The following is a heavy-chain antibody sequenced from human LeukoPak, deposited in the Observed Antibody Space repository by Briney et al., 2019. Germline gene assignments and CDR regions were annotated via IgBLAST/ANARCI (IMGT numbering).Heavy chain of an antibody. J-gene: IGHJ5*02. Sequence: PGGSLRLSCAASGFTVSSNYMSWVRQAPGKGLEWVSVIYSGGSTYYADSVKGRFTISRDNSKNTLYLQMNSLRAEDTAVYYCAKDPDSSGYFENWFDPWGQGTLVTVSS. CDR2: IYSGGST. D-gene: IGHD3-22*01. V-gene: IGHV3-66*01. CDR3: AKDPDSSGYFENWFDP. CDR1: GFTVSSNY.